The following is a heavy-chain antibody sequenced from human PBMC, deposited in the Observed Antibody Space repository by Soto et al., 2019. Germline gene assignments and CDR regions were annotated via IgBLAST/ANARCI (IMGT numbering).Heavy chain of an antibody. D-gene: IGHD5-18*01. J-gene: IGHJ3*01. Sequence: SETLSLTCAVYGGSFSGYYWSWIRQPPGKGLEWIGEVNHSGSTNYNPSLKSRVTISVDTSKNQFSLKLSSVTAADTAVYYCARGADTATERAFDFWGQGTMVTVSS. CDR3: ARGADTATERAFDF. CDR2: VNHSGST. CDR1: GGSFSGYY. V-gene: IGHV4-34*01.